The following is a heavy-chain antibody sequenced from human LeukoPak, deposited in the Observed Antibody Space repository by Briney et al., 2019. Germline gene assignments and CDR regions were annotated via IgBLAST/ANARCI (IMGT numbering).Heavy chain of an antibody. Sequence: GGSLRLSCAASGFTFSSYEMNWVRQAPGKGLEWVSYISSSGSTIYYADSVKGRFTISRDNAKNSLYLQMNSLRAEDTAVYYCARSIYGYNYGPFDYWGQGILVTVSS. CDR1: GFTFSSYE. CDR2: ISSSGSTI. V-gene: IGHV3-48*03. CDR3: ARSIYGYNYGPFDY. D-gene: IGHD5-18*01. J-gene: IGHJ4*02.